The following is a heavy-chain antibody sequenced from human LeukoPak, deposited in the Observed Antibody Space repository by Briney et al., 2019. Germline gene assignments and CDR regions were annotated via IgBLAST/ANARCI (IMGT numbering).Heavy chain of an antibody. Sequence: SETLSLTCTVSGGSISSGGYYWSWIRQPPGKGLEWIGYIYHSGSTYYNPFLKSRVTISVDRSKNQFSLKLSSVTAADTAVYYCARGYQLLYFQHWGQGTLVTVSS. CDR3: ARGYQLLYFQH. CDR1: GGSISSGGYY. V-gene: IGHV4-30-2*01. CDR2: IYHSGST. J-gene: IGHJ1*01. D-gene: IGHD2-2*01.